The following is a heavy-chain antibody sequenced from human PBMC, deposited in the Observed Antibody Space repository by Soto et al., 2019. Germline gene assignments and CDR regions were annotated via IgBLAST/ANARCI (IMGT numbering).Heavy chain of an antibody. D-gene: IGHD3-10*01. CDR2: INHSGST. CDR3: ARTYGSWSDQSVDY. CDR1: GGSFSGYY. V-gene: IGHV4-34*01. Sequence: QVQLQQWGAGLLKPSETLSLTCAVYGGSFSGYYWSWIRQPPGKGLEWIGEINHSGSTNYNQSLKSRVTLSVDTSKTQFSLKLSSVTAADTAVYYCARTYGSWSDQSVDYWGQGTLVTVSS. J-gene: IGHJ4*02.